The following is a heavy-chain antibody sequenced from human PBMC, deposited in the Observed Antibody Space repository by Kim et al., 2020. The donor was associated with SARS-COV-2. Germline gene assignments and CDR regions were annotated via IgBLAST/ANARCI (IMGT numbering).Heavy chain of an antibody. Sequence: YHADSVKGRFTISRDNSKNTLYLQMNSLRADDTAVYYCAKAYGSYNWLDSWGQGTLVTVSS. J-gene: IGHJ5*01. D-gene: IGHD4-17*01. V-gene: IGHV3-23*05. CDR3: AKAYGSYNWLDS.